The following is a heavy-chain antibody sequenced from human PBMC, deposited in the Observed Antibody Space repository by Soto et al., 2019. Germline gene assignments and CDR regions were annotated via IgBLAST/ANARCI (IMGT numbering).Heavy chain of an antibody. J-gene: IGHJ3*01. CDR2: INPSALGT. D-gene: IGHD3-16*01. CDR1: GYTFTTYY. CDR3: ARGTKDDFGRDYAFFV. V-gene: IGHV1-46*03. Sequence: ASVKVSCKASGYTFTTYYVHWVRQAPGRGLEWMGVINPSALGTTYAEKFQGRVTVTSDTSTSTVYMELRRLVSDDTALYYCARGTKDDFGRDYAFFVWGPGTMAT.